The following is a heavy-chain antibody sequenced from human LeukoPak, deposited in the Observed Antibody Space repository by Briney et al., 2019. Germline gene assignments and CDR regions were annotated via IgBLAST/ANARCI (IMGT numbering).Heavy chain of an antibody. CDR1: GCTFSSYA. CDR2: INPNSGGT. J-gene: IGHJ4*02. V-gene: IGHV1-8*02. D-gene: IGHD3-9*01. CDR3: ARDSHLTGYYDY. Sequence: ASVKVSCKASGCTFSSYAISWVRQAPGQGLEWMGWINPNSGGTNYAQKFQGRVTMTRDMSTSTVYMELSSLRSEDTAVYYCARDSHLTGYYDYWGQGTLVTVSS.